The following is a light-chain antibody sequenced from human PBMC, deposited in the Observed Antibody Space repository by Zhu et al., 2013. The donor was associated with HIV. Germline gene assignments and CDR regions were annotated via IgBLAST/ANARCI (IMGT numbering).Light chain of an antibody. V-gene: IGKV3-15*01. CDR1: QSISSN. J-gene: IGKJ4*01. CDR2: GAS. Sequence: EIVMTQSPATLSVSPGERATLSCRASQSISSNLAWYQQKPGQAPRLLIYGASTRATGIPARFSGSGSGTEFTLTISSLQSEDFATYFCQQFNTSPLSFGGGTKVEIK. CDR3: QQFNTSPLS.